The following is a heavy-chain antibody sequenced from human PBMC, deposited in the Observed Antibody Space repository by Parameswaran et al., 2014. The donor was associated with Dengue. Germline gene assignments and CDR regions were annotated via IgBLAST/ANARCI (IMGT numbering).Heavy chain of an antibody. CDR2: INTNTGNP. D-gene: IGHD2-2*02. CDR3: ARDRPPCSSTSCYMDWFDP. Sequence: WVRQAPGQGLEWMGWINTNTGNPTYAQGFTGRFVFSLDTSVSTAYLQISSLKAEDTAVYYCARDRPPCSSTSCYMDWFDPWGQGTLVTVSS. V-gene: IGHV7-4-1*02. J-gene: IGHJ5*02.